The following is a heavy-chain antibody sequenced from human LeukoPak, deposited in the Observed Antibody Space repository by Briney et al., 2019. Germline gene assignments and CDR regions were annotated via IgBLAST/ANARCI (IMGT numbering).Heavy chain of an antibody. Sequence: PSETLSLTCTASGGSISSYYWSWIRQPPGKGLEWIGYIYYSGSTNYNPSLKSRVTISVDTSKNQFSLKLSSVTAADTAVYYCARQFHVRDRNSAFDIWGQGTMVTVSS. CDR3: ARQFHVRDRNSAFDI. V-gene: IGHV4-59*08. CDR2: IYYSGST. J-gene: IGHJ3*02. CDR1: GGSISSYY. D-gene: IGHD3-10*01.